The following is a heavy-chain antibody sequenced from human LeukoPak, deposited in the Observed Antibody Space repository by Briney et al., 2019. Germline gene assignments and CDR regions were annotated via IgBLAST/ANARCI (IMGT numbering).Heavy chain of an antibody. CDR1: GFTFTTYW. CDR2: INQDGTEK. J-gene: IGHJ4*02. D-gene: IGHD2-8*01. Sequence: GGSLRLSCAASGFTFTTYWMTWVRQAPGKGLEWVANINQDGTEKYYVDSVKGRFTISRDNAKNSLYLQINSLRVEDTAVYYCARENGLFFDYWGQGTLVTVSS. CDR3: ARENGLFFDY. V-gene: IGHV3-7*01.